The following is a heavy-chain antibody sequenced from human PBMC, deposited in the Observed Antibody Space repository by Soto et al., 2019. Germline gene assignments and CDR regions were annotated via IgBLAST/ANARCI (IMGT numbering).Heavy chain of an antibody. Sequence: SETLSLTCTVSGGSISSYYWNWIRQPPGKGLEWIGYIYYNGSTNYNPSLKSRVTISVDTSKSQFSLKLSSVTAADTAVYYCARDFYDSSGYLDAFDIWGQGTMVTVSS. CDR3: ARDFYDSSGYLDAFDI. D-gene: IGHD3-22*01. CDR2: IYYNGST. V-gene: IGHV4-59*01. CDR1: GGSISSYY. J-gene: IGHJ3*02.